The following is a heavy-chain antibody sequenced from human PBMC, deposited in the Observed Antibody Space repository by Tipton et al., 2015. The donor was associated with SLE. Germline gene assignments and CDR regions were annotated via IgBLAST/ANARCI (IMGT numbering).Heavy chain of an antibody. Sequence: TLSLTCAVYGASLTGHNWSWIRQSPGKGLEWIGEINHSSSTTYNPSLKTRVTMSVDTSKNQFYLKLTSVTAADTAVYYCARVPSGSSNWRSNNFDSWGQGILVTVSS. V-gene: IGHV4-34*01. J-gene: IGHJ4*02. D-gene: IGHD6-13*01. CDR2: INHSSST. CDR3: ARVPSGSSNWRSNNFDS. CDR1: GASLTGHN.